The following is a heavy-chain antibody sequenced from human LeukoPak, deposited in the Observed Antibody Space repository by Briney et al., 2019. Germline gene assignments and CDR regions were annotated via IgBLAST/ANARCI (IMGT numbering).Heavy chain of an antibody. J-gene: IGHJ4*02. CDR1: GFTFSSYA. D-gene: IGHD1-26*01. CDR3: ARVRGIVGALDY. V-gene: IGHV3-64*01. Sequence: GGSLRLSCAASGFTFSSYAMHWVRQAPGKGLEYVSAISSNGGSTYYANSVKGRFTISRDNSKNTLYLQMGSLRAEDMAVYYCARVRGIVGALDYWGQGTLVTVSS. CDR2: ISSNGGST.